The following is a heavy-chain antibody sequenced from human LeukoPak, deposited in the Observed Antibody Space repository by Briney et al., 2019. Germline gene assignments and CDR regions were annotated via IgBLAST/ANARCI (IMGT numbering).Heavy chain of an antibody. CDR1: GGSFSGYY. D-gene: IGHD1-1*01. CDR2: MNHSGST. CDR3: ATRGYGSYYYYYGMDV. V-gene: IGHV4-34*01. Sequence: SETLSLTCAVYGGSFSGYYWSWIRQSPGKGLEWIGEMNHSGSTNYNPSLKSRVTISVDTSKNQFSLKLSSVTAADTAVYYCATRGYGSYYYYYGMDVWGQGTTVTVSS. J-gene: IGHJ6*02.